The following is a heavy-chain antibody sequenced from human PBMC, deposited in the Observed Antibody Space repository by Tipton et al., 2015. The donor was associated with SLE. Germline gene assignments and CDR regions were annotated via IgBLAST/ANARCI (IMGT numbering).Heavy chain of an antibody. CDR3: APRSPERLFDY. CDR1: GFTFSNAW. V-gene: IGHV3-15*01. Sequence: LTCAASGFTFSNAWMSWVRQAPGKGLEWVGRIKSKTDGGTTDYAAPVKGRFTISRDDSKNTLYLQMNSLRAEDTAVYYCAPRSPERLFDYWGQGTLVTVSS. CDR2: IKSKTDGGTT. J-gene: IGHJ4*02.